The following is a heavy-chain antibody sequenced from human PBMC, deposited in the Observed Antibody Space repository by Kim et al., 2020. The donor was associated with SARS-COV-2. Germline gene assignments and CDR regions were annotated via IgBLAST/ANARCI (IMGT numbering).Heavy chain of an antibody. J-gene: IGHJ6*02. D-gene: IGHD3-10*01. CDR3: AKDVVRTSQSPILKYYYYGMDV. CDR2: IWYDGSNK. CDR1: GFTFSSYG. V-gene: IGHV3-33*06. Sequence: GGSLRLSCAASGFTFSSYGMHWVRQAPGKGLEWVAVIWYDGSNKYYADSVKGRFTISRDNSKNTLYLQMNSLRAEDTAVYYCAKDVVRTSQSPILKYYYYGMDVWGQGTTVTVSS.